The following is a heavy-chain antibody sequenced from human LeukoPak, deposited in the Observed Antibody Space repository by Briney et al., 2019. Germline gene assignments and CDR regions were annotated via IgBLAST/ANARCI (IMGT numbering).Heavy chain of an antibody. J-gene: IGHJ4*02. D-gene: IGHD2-15*01. V-gene: IGHV3-23*01. Sequence: GGSLRLSCAASGFTLSSYVMSWVRQAPGKGLEWVSAISDTGNTYHADSVKGRFTISRDSSKNTLFLQMNRLRPEDAAVHYCAKAPVTTCRGAFCYPFDYWGLGTLVTVSS. CDR3: AKAPVTTCRGAFCYPFDY. CDR2: ISDTGNT. CDR1: GFTLSSYV.